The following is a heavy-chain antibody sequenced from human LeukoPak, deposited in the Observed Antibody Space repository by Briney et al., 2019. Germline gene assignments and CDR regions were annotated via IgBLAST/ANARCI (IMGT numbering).Heavy chain of an antibody. V-gene: IGHV4-61*02. D-gene: IGHD4-11*01. CDR1: GGSISSGSYD. J-gene: IGHJ4*02. CDR3: AREYSYSNYYFDY. Sequence: SQTLSLTCPVSGGSISSGSYDWGWIRQPGGKGLEWIGRIYTSGSTNYNPYIKSRVTTSVDTSKNQFSLKLSAVTGADTAVYYCAREYSYSNYYFDYWGQGTLVTVSS. CDR2: IYTSGST.